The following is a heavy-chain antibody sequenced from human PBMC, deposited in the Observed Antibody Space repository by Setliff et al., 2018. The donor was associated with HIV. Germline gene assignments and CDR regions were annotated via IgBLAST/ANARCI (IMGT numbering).Heavy chain of an antibody. D-gene: IGHD3-16*02. V-gene: IGHV4-59*11. Sequence: KPSETLSLTCTVSGGSISSHYWSWIRQPPGKGLEWIGYIYNIGSTNYNPSLRSRVTISVDKSKNQFSLKLSSVTAADTAVYYCAREGYDYVWGSYRSYYMDVWGKGTTVTVSS. J-gene: IGHJ6*03. CDR2: IYNIGST. CDR1: GGSISSHY. CDR3: AREGYDYVWGSYRSYYMDV.